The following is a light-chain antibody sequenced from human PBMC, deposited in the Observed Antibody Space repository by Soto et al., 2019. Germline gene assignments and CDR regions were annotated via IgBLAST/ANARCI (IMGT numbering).Light chain of an antibody. CDR3: QQYNNWPRAT. CDR2: RTS. Sequence: EIVMTQSPATLSVSPGERATLSCRASQSISSNLAWYQQKPGQAPRLLMFRTSSRATGFPARFSGSGSGTEFNLTISSLQSEDFGVYYCQQYNNWPRATFRGGTKVDIK. CDR1: QSISSN. V-gene: IGKV3-15*01. J-gene: IGKJ4*01.